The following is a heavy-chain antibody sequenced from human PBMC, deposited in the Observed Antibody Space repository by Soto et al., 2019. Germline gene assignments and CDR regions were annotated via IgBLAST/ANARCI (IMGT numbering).Heavy chain of an antibody. J-gene: IGHJ3*02. CDR1: GFTFSGHW. D-gene: IGHD2-2*01. Sequence: EVQLVESGGDLVPPGGSLRLSCAASGFTFSGHWMHWVRQVPGKGLEWVSRINTDGATSAYADSVKGRFTISRDNAKNTLYLQMNALRGEDTAVYYCAREAGYCSRTSCYRRAFDTWGQGTTVTVSS. CDR2: INTDGATS. V-gene: IGHV3-74*03. CDR3: AREAGYCSRTSCYRRAFDT.